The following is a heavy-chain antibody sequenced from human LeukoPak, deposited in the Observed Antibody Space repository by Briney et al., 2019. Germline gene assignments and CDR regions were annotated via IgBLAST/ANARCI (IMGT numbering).Heavy chain of an antibody. D-gene: IGHD2-2*01. J-gene: IGHJ5*02. Sequence: SETLSLTCTVSGGSISSYYWSWIRQPPGKGLEWIGYIYDSGSTNYNPSLKSRVTISVDTSKNQFSLKLSSVTAADTAVYYCARGDQLLWDNWFDPWGQGTLVTVSS. V-gene: IGHV4-59*01. CDR2: IYDSGST. CDR1: GGSISSYY. CDR3: ARGDQLLWDNWFDP.